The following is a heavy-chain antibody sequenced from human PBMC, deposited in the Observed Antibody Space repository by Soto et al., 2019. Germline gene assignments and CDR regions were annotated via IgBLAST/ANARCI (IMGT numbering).Heavy chain of an antibody. D-gene: IGHD6-19*01. CDR1: GFTFSSYA. J-gene: IGHJ5*02. CDR2: ISYDGSNK. V-gene: IGHV3-30-3*01. Sequence: PGGSLRLSCAASGFTFSSYAMHWVRQAPGKGLEWVAVISYDGSNKYYADSVKGRFTISRDNSKNTLYLQMNSLRAEDTAVYYCARAPLLSGSHWGWFDPWGQGTLVTVSS. CDR3: ARAPLLSGSHWGWFDP.